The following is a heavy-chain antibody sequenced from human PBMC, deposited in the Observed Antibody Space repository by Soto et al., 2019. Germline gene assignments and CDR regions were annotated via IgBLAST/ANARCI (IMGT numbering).Heavy chain of an antibody. J-gene: IGHJ4*02. CDR3: ARESRYCRWGSGYVLPGSDY. CDR2: IIPIFGTA. Sequence: QVQLVQSGAEVKKPGSSVKVSCKASGGTFSSYAISWVRQAPGQGLEWMGGIIPIFGTANYAQKFQGRVTITADEATSTSAMKLRSRRSEDTAVYYCARESRYCRWGSGYVLPGSDYWGQGTLVTVSS. D-gene: IGHD2-15*01. CDR1: GGTFSSYA. V-gene: IGHV1-69*12.